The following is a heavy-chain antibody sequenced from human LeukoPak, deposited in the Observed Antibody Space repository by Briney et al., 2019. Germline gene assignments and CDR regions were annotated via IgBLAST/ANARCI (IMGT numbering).Heavy chain of an antibody. J-gene: IGHJ3*02. CDR3: ARGKTYYDISKDAFDI. CDR2: IYYSGST. D-gene: IGHD3-22*01. V-gene: IGHV4-59*01. CDR1: SGSISSYY. Sequence: SETLSLTCTVSSGSISSYYWSWIRQPPGKGLEWIGYIYYSGSTNYNPSLKSRVTISVDTSKDQFSLKLSSVTAADTAVYYCARGKTYYDISKDAFDIWGQGTMVTVSS.